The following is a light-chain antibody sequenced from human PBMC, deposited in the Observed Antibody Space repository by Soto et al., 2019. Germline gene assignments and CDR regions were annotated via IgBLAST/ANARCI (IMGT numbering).Light chain of an antibody. J-gene: IGKJ4*01. CDR1: QSISANY. CDR2: GAS. CDR3: QHYGGSPRT. V-gene: IGKV3-20*01. Sequence: EIVLTQSPGTLSLSPGERATLSCRASQSISANYLAWYQQKAGQAPRLLIYGASSRATGIPDRFTGSGSATDFTLTITRLEPEDFAVYYCQHYGGSPRTFGGGTKVEIK.